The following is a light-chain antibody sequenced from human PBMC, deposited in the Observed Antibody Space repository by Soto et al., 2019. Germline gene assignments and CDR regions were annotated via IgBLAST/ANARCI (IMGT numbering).Light chain of an antibody. CDR2: GAS. V-gene: IGKV3-20*01. CDR3: QQYMSSVT. CDR1: QSVDTTF. J-gene: IGKJ1*01. Sequence: EIVLTQSPGSLSLSPVQRATLSCRASQSVDTTFFAWYQKKPGQAPRLLIYGASKRATGIPDRFSGSGSGTVFTLIISRLEPEDFAVYYCQQYMSSVTFGQGTKVEIK.